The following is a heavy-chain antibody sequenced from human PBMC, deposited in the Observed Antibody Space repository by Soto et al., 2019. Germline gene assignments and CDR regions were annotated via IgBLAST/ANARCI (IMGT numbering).Heavy chain of an antibody. V-gene: IGHV1-69*12. CDR2: IIPMFGTP. J-gene: IGHJ4*02. Sequence: QVQLVQSGAEEKKPGSSVKVSCKASGDTFSSDMINWLRQAPGQGLEWMGGIIPMFGTPNFAQKFQGRVTITADESTSTAYMEMTSLRFEDTDLYYCARRPTVMTPSPWVYWGLGTLVTVSS. D-gene: IGHD4-17*01. CDR1: GDTFSSDM. CDR3: ARRPTVMTPSPWVY.